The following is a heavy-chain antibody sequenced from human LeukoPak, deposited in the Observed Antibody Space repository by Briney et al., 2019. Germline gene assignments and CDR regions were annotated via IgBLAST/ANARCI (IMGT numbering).Heavy chain of an antibody. D-gene: IGHD6-19*01. CDR1: GGSISISGFY. CDR3: ARSSGWRDAFDF. V-gene: IGHV4-31*03. Sequence: PSQTLSLICSVSGGSISISGFYWNWIRQLPGKGLEWFGYTCNSGNTYYNPSFGSRVTLSTDTSMDQFFLKSHSVTAADTAVHYCARSSGWRDAFDFWGRGTMVTVSS. J-gene: IGHJ3*01. CDR2: TCNSGNT.